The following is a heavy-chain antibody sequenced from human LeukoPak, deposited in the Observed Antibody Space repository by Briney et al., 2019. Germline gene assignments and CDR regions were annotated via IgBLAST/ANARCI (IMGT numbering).Heavy chain of an antibody. D-gene: IGHD7-27*01. V-gene: IGHV3-30*03. Sequence: GGSLRLSCAASGFTFSSYGMHWVRQAPGKGLEWVAVISYDGSNKYYADSVKGRFTISRDNSKNTLYPQMNSLRAEDTAVYYCARDLGPWGYYYYGMDVWGQGTTVTVSS. J-gene: IGHJ6*02. CDR2: ISYDGSNK. CDR1: GFTFSSYG. CDR3: ARDLGPWGYYYYGMDV.